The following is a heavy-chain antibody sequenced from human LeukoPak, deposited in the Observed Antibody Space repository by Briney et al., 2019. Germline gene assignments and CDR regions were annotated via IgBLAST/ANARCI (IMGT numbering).Heavy chain of an antibody. V-gene: IGHV1-18*01. CDR1: GYTFTSYG. Sequence: GASVTVSCKASGYTFTSYGISWVRQAPGQGLEWMGWISAYNGNTNYAQKLQGRVTMTTDTSTSTAYMELRSLRSDDTAVYYCARDQELCGGDCYSDYYGMDVWGQGTTVTVSS. CDR3: ARDQELCGGDCYSDYYGMDV. D-gene: IGHD2-21*02. CDR2: ISAYNGNT. J-gene: IGHJ6*02.